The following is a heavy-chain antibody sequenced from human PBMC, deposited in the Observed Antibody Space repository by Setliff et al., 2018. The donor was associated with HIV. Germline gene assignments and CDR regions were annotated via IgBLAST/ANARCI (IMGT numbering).Heavy chain of an antibody. D-gene: IGHD6-19*01. CDR3: AKPLPTANGWHRVFDF. CDR1: GFTFYTYA. V-gene: IGHV3-23*01. CDR2: FGYSGSDT. Sequence: GGSLRLSCAASGFTFYTYAMSWVRQAPGKGLEWISTFGYSGSDTYYADSVKGRFTISRDNSKGILYLQMNSLRVEDTAMYYCAKPLPTANGWHRVFDFWGQGTSVTVSS. J-gene: IGHJ4*02.